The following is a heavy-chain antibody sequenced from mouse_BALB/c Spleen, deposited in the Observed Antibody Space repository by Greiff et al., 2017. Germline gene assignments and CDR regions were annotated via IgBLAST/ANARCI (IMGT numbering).Heavy chain of an antibody. CDR2: ISSGGGST. Sequence: EVKVVESGGGLVKPGGSLKLSCAASGFAFSSYDMSWVRQTPEKRLEWVAYISSGGGSTYYPDTVKGRFTISRDNAKNTLYLQMSSLKSEDTAMYYCARHELGRGWFAYWGQGTLVTVSA. J-gene: IGHJ3*01. V-gene: IGHV5-12-1*01. CDR3: ARHELGRGWFAY. D-gene: IGHD4-1*01. CDR1: GFAFSSYD.